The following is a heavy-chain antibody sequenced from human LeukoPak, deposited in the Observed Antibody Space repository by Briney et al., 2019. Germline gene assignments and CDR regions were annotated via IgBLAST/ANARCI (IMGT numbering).Heavy chain of an antibody. CDR1: GFTFSNYG. D-gene: IGHD5-18*01. J-gene: IGHJ4*02. CDR2: ISVSAGRT. CDR3: ARRAATERGHSYGLDY. V-gene: IGHV3-21*01. Sequence: GGSLRLSCAASGFTFSNYGMNWVRQAPGKGLEWVSGISVSAGRTYYADSMTGRFTISRDNAKNSLYLQMHSLRAEDTAMYYCARRAATERGHSYGLDYWGQGTLVTVSS.